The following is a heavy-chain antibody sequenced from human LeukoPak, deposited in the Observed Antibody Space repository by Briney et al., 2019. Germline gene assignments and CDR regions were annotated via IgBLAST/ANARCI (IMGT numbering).Heavy chain of an antibody. CDR3: SRETSSAYYYFDY. Sequence: GRSLRLSCAASGFTFSSYAMHWVRQAPGKGLEWVAVISYDGSNKYYADSVKGRFTISRDSSKNTLYLQMNSLRAEDTAVYFCSRETSSAYYYFDYWGQGTLVTVSS. J-gene: IGHJ4*02. CDR2: ISYDGSNK. CDR1: GFTFSSYA. D-gene: IGHD3-22*01. V-gene: IGHV3-30*04.